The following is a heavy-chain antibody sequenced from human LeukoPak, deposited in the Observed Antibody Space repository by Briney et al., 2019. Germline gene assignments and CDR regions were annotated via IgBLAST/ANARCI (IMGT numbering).Heavy chain of an antibody. CDR3: ATRRGVAGHYYYYMDV. J-gene: IGHJ6*03. D-gene: IGHD6-19*01. V-gene: IGHV1-24*01. Sequence: ASVKVSCKASGYTFTGYYMHWVRQAPGQGLEWMGGFDPEDGETIYAQKFQGRVTMTEDTSTDTAYMELSSLRSEDTAVYYCATRRGVAGHYYYYMDVWGKGTTVTVSS. CDR2: FDPEDGET. CDR1: GYTFTGYY.